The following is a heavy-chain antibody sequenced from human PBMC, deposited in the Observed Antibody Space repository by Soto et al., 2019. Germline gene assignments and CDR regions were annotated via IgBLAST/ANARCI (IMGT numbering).Heavy chain of an antibody. CDR1: GFTFTRYT. V-gene: IGHV3-21*01. J-gene: IGHJ5*02. Sequence: GGSLRLSCAASGFTFTRYTMHWVRQAPGKGLEWVSSMSSNNNYIYYADSVKGRFTISRDNAKNSLYLQMNSLRAEDTAVYYCARDPAGATRFDLWGQGTLVTVSS. CDR3: ARDPAGATRFDL. CDR2: MSSNNNYI. D-gene: IGHD1-26*01.